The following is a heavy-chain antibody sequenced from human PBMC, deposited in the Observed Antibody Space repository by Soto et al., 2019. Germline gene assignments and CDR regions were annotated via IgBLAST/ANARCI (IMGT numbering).Heavy chain of an antibody. CDR2: IKSKTDGGTT. J-gene: IGHJ6*02. CDR1: GFTFSNAW. Sequence: GGSLRLSCAASGFTFSNAWMSWVRQAPGKGLEWVGRIKSKTDGGTTDYAAPVKGRFTISRDDSKNTLYLQMNSLKTEDTAVYYCTTGPDTTYYYDSSGYRDSGMDVWGQGTTVTVSS. CDR3: TTGPDTTYYYDSSGYRDSGMDV. V-gene: IGHV3-15*01. D-gene: IGHD3-22*01.